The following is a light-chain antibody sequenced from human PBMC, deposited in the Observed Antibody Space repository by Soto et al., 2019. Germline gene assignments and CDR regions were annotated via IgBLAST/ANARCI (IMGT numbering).Light chain of an antibody. V-gene: IGLV1-36*01. J-gene: IGLJ1*01. CDR1: SSNIGNNA. CDR2: YDD. Sequence: QSALTQPPSVSEAPRQRVTISCSGSSSNIGNNAVNWYQQLPGKAPKLLIYYDDLLPSGVSDRFSGSKSGTSASLAISGLQSEDEADYYCAAWDASLNGYVFGTGTKVTVL. CDR3: AAWDASLNGYV.